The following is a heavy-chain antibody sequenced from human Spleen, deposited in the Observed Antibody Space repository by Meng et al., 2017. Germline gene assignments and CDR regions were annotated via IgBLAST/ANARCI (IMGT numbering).Heavy chain of an antibody. Sequence: QVRLVQSGAEVKKPGSSVKVSCKASGGTFSTYTLTWVRQAPGQGLEWMGGIIAMLGIANYAQKFQGRVTITADKSTSTAYMELSRLRSEDTAVYYCTRDEPYYNGRGSGYWGRGTLVTVSS. CDR3: TRDEPYYNGRGSGY. D-gene: IGHD3-10*02. V-gene: IGHV1-69*10. J-gene: IGHJ4*02. CDR1: GGTFSTYT. CDR2: IIAMLGIA.